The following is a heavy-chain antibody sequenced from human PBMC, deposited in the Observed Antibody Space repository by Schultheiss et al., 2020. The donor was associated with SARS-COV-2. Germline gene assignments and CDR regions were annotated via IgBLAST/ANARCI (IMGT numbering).Heavy chain of an antibody. J-gene: IGHJ6*03. CDR3: ARVAYPYHYMDV. CDR2: IYYSGST. CDR1: GGSISSYY. V-gene: IGHV4-59*01. Sequence: SETLSLTCTVSGGSISSYYWNWIRQPPGKGLEWIGYIYYSGSTNYKPSLKSRVTISVDTSKNQFSLKLSSVTAADTAVYYCARVAYPYHYMDVWGKGTTVTVSS.